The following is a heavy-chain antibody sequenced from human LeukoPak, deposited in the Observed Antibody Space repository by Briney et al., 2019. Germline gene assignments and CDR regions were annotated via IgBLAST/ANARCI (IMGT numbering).Heavy chain of an antibody. J-gene: IGHJ4*02. Sequence: IYYSGSTNYNPSLKSRVTISVDTSKNQFSLKLSSVTAADTAVYYCARGDIVATIPYYFDYWGQGTLVTVSS. D-gene: IGHD5-12*01. CDR2: IYYSGST. CDR3: ARGDIVATIPYYFDY. V-gene: IGHV4-59*09.